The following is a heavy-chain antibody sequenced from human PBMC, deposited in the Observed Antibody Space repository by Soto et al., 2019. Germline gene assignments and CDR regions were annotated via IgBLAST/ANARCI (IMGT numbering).Heavy chain of an antibody. D-gene: IGHD5-18*01. CDR2: IIPIFGTA. V-gene: IGHV1-69*06. Sequence: QVQLVQSGAEVKKPGSSVKVSCKASGGTFSSYAISWVRQAPGQGLEWMGGIIPIFGTANYAQKFQGRVTITADKSKSTAYMELSSLRSEDRAVYYCARRRSDTAMAPYDYWGQGTLVTVSS. CDR3: ARRRSDTAMAPYDY. CDR1: GGTFSSYA. J-gene: IGHJ4*02.